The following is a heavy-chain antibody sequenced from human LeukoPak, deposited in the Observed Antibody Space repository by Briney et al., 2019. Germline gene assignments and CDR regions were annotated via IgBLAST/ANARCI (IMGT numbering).Heavy chain of an antibody. CDR1: GFTVSSNY. J-gene: IGHJ4*02. V-gene: IGHV3-7*03. CDR2: IKQDGSEK. D-gene: IGHD4-17*01. CDR3: ARVVDHDYGDYYLDY. Sequence: GGSLRLSCAASGFTVSSNYMSWVRQAPGKGLEWVANIKQDGSEKYYVDSVKGRLTISRDNSKNTLYLQMNSLRAEDTAVYYCARVVDHDYGDYYLDYWGQGTLVTVSS.